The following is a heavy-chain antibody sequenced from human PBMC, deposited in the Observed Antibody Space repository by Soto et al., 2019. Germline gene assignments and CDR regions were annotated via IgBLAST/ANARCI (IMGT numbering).Heavy chain of an antibody. V-gene: IGHV3-11*01. Sequence: GGSLRLSCAASVFAFSDPYMSWIRQAPGKGLEWISYTSSSGSTIYYADSVKGRFTISRDNAKKSLYLQMDSLTADDTAVYYCARGGASVTTPFDYWGQGTQVTVSS. D-gene: IGHD4-17*01. CDR2: TSSSGSTI. CDR3: ARGGASVTTPFDY. CDR1: VFAFSDPY. J-gene: IGHJ4*02.